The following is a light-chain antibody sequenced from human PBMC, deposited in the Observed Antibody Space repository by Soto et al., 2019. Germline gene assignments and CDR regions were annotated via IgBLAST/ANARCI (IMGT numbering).Light chain of an antibody. V-gene: IGLV6-57*04. CDR1: SGSIASNY. CDR3: AIWDDSVDGWV. Sequence: NFMLTQPHSVSESPGKTVTISCTRSSGSIASNYVQWYQQRPGSAPTPVIYEDNERPSGVPDRFSGSKSGTSASLAISGLQNDDDGDYYCAIWDDSVDGWVFGGGTKLTVL. CDR2: EDN. J-gene: IGLJ3*02.